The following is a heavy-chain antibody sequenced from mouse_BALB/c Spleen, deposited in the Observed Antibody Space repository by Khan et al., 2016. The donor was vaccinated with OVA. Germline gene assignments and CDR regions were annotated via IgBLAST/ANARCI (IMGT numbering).Heavy chain of an antibody. D-gene: IGHD2-3*01. CDR3: ARTGYYYFDY. V-gene: IGHV5-17*02. J-gene: IGHJ2*01. CDR1: GFTFSGFG. CDR2: ISSGSSTI. Sequence: EVELVESGGGLVQPGGSRKLSCAASGFTFSGFGMHWVRQAPEKGLEWVAYISSGSSTIYYADTVKGRFTISRDNPKNTLFPQMTSLRSEDTAMYFCARTGYYYFDYWGQGTTLTVSS.